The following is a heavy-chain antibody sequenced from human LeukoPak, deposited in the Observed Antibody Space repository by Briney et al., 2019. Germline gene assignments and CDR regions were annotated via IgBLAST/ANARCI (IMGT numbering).Heavy chain of an antibody. Sequence: GGSLRLSCAASGFSFTNAWMNWVRQAPGKGLEWVGRIKSKTDGGAIHYAAPVRGRFSISRDDSINTVYLQMDSLKADDTAVYYCLTRLLSTIGVDYWGQGTLVTVSS. D-gene: IGHD5/OR15-5a*01. CDR1: GFSFTNAW. CDR3: LTRLLSTIGVDY. V-gene: IGHV3-15*01. CDR2: IKSKTDGGAI. J-gene: IGHJ4*01.